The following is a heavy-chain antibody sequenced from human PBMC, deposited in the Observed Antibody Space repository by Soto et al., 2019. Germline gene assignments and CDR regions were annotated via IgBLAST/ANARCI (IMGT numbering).Heavy chain of an antibody. D-gene: IGHD2-15*01. V-gene: IGHV3-23*01. CDR2: ISGSGGST. CDR3: AKYSRGLHRPGGGGVVAANCAY. J-gene: IGHJ4*02. CDR1: GFTFSSYA. Sequence: EVQLLESGGGLVQPGGSLRLSCAASGFTFSSYAMSWVRQAPGKGLEWVSAISGSGGSTYYADSVKGRFTISRDTSKHVLYLQMNSRRAADTAVYYSAKYSRGLHRPGGGGVVAANCAYWGQGTPVTVSS.